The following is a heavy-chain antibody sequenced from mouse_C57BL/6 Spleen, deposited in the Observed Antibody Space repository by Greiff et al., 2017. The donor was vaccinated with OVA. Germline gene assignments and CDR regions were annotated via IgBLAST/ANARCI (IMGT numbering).Heavy chain of an antibody. Sequence: EVKLQESGAELVKPGASVKLSCTASGFNIKDYYMHWVKQRTEQGLEWIGRIDPEDGETKYAPKFPGKATITADTSSNTAYLQLSSLTSEDTAVYYCARGVPTLDYWGQGTTLTVSS. J-gene: IGHJ2*01. V-gene: IGHV14-2*01. D-gene: IGHD5-1*01. CDR1: GFNIKDYY. CDR3: ARGVPTLDY. CDR2: IDPEDGET.